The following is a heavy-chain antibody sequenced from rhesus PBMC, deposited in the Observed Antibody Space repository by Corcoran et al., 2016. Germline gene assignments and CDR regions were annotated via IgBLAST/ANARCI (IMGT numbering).Heavy chain of an antibody. CDR3: ARDIAAAGTGFDY. CDR1: GGSISSGYD. D-gene: IGHD6-25*01. J-gene: IGHJ4*01. V-gene: IGHV4-76*01. Sequence: QVQLQESGPGVVKPSETLSLTCAVSGGSISSGYDWSWIRQPPGKGLEWIGYIYGSSGSTNYNPSLKNLVTISKDASKNQFSLKLSSVTAADTAVYYCARDIAAAGTGFDYWGQGVLVTVSS. CDR2: IYGSSGST.